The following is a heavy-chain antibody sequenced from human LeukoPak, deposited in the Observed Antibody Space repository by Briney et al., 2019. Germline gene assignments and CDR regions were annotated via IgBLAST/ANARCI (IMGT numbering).Heavy chain of an antibody. Sequence: TQSLSLTCTVSGGSIASFDWSWVRQPPGKGLEWIGYIYYTVSTNYHPPLNSRLNISMDTSKHQSSLRLPSASAADTAVYFCARSAGPYSNYVKGWLEPWGRGTLVTVSS. D-gene: IGHD4-11*01. V-gene: IGHV4-59*01. CDR2: IYYTVST. CDR3: ARSAGPYSNYVKGWLEP. J-gene: IGHJ5*02. CDR1: GGSIASFD.